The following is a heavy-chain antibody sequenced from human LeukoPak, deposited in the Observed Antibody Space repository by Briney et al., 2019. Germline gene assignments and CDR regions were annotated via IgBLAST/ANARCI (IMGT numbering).Heavy chain of an antibody. V-gene: IGHV3-53*01. D-gene: IGHD2-21*02. J-gene: IGHJ3*02. CDR2: IYSGGST. CDR3: ASRPLGVVTGGDAFDI. CDR1: GFTVSSNY. Sequence: PGGSLRLSCAASGFTVSSNYMSWVRQAPGKGLEWVSVIYSGGSTYYADSVKGRFTISRDNSKNTLYLQMNSLRAEDTAVYYCASRPLGVVTGGDAFDIWGQGTMVTVSS.